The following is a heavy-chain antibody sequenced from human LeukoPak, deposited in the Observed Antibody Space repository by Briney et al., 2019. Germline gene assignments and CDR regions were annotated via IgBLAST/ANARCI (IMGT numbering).Heavy chain of an antibody. Sequence: SETLSLTCTVSGGSISSYYWSWIRQPPGKGLEWIGYIYYSGSTNYDPSLKSRVTISVDTSKNQFSLKLSSVTAADTAVYYCARSRYVWGSYRLDFWGQGTLDTVSS. D-gene: IGHD3-16*02. J-gene: IGHJ4*02. V-gene: IGHV4-59*01. CDR1: GGSISSYY. CDR2: IYYSGST. CDR3: ARSRYVWGSYRLDF.